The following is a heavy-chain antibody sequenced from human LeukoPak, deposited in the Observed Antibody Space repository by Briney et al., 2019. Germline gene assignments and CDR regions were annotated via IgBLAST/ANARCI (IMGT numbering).Heavy chain of an antibody. CDR1: GDSVSGNNIA. J-gene: IGHJ3*01. CDR2: TYYTSKWYS. CDR3: ARGRNSAFDV. V-gene: IGHV6-1*01. Sequence: PSQTLSLTCAISGDSVSGNNIAWLWIRQSPSRALEGLGRTYYTSKWYSDYAVSVKGRISVTPDKSKNQFSLQMNSVTPEDTAVYYCARGRNSAFDVWDQGTMVTVSS. D-gene: IGHD1-14*01.